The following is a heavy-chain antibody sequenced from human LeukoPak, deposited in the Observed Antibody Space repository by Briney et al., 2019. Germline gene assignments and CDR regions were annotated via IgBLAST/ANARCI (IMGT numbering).Heavy chain of an antibody. J-gene: IGHJ4*02. CDR2: FDPEDGGT. CDR1: GYTLTELS. D-gene: IGHD3-10*01. V-gene: IGHV1-24*01. CDR3: TKRIGVLRGVMSYFDS. Sequence: ASVKVSCKVSGYTLTELSMHWVRQAPGKGLEWMGGFDPEDGGTIYAQKFQGRVTMTEDTSTDTAYMELSSLRSEDTAVYYCTKRIGVLRGVMSYFDSWGQGTLVTVSS.